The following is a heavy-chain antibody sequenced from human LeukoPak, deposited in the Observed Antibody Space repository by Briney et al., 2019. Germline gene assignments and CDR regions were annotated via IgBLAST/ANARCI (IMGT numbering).Heavy chain of an antibody. CDR2: INTNTGNP. V-gene: IGHV7-4-1*02. CDR1: GYTFTSYA. D-gene: IGHD2-8*01. J-gene: IGHJ6*03. CDR3: ARDGAYCTNGVCYFLSFMDV. Sequence: ASVKVSCKASGYTFTSYAMNWVRQAPGQGLEWMGWINTNTGNPTYAQGFTGRFVFSLDTSVSTAYLQISSLKAEDTAVYYCARDGAYCTNGVCYFLSFMDVWGKGTTVTVSS.